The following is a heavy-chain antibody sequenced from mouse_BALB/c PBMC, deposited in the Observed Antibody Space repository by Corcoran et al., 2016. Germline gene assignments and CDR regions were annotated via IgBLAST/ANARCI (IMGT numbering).Heavy chain of an antibody. J-gene: IGHJ4*01. V-gene: IGHV9-3*02. D-gene: IGHD1-1*01. CDR2: INTNTGEP. Sequence: QIQLVQSGPELQKPGETVKISCKASGYTFTNYGMNWVKQAPGKGLKWMGWINTNTGEPTYAEEFKGRFAFSLEASARTAYLQINNLKNEDTATYCCAITTGVGDYDVMDYWGQGTSVTVSS. CDR3: AITTGVGDYDVMDY. CDR1: GYTFTNYG.